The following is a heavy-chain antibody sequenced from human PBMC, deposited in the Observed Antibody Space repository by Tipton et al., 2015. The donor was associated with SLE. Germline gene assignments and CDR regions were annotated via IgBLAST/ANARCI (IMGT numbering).Heavy chain of an antibody. J-gene: IGHJ5*02. Sequence: SLRLSCAASGFKFDNYAIHWVRQIPGKGLEWVSSSYCGDKKSYADSVKGRFTISRDNSRKTLYLQMNNLRPDDTAVYYCARVQAYEGFDPWGQGTLVTVSS. CDR1: GFKFDNYA. CDR3: ARVQAYEGFDP. V-gene: IGHV3-23*03. D-gene: IGHD3-16*01. CDR2: SYCGDKK.